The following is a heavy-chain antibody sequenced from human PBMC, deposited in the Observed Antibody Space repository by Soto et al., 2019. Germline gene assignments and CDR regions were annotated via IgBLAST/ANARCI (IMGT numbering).Heavy chain of an antibody. CDR1: GFTFSSYA. J-gene: IGHJ4*02. V-gene: IGHV3-23*01. CDR2: ISGSGGST. CDR3: AKDYDFWSGPELR. Sequence: EVQLLESGGGLVQPGGSLRLSCAASGFTFSSYAMSWVRQAPGQGLEWVSAISGSGGSTYYADSVKCRFTISRDNSKNTLYLQMNSLRAEDTAVYYCAKDYDFWSGPELRWGQGTLVTVSS. D-gene: IGHD3-3*01.